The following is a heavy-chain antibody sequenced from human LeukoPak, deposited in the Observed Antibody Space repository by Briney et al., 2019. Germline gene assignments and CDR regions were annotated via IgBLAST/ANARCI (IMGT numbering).Heavy chain of an antibody. CDR2: INHSGST. CDR3: AGSYYYDSSGYPLDY. CDR1: GGSFSGYY. Sequence: SETLSLTCAVYGGSFSGYYWSWIRQPPGKGLEWIGEINHSGSTNYNPSLKSRVTISVDTSKNQFSQKLSSVTAADTAVYYCAGSYYYDSSGYPLDYWGQGTLVTVSS. V-gene: IGHV4-34*01. J-gene: IGHJ4*02. D-gene: IGHD3-22*01.